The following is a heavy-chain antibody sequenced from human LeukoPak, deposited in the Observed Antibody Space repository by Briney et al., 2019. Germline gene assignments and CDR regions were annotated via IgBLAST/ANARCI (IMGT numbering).Heavy chain of an antibody. CDR2: ISYDGSNK. CDR1: GFTFSSYA. D-gene: IGHD2-2*01. CDR3: ARGGFGIVVVPAAATGYFDY. J-gene: IGHJ4*02. V-gene: IGHV3-30-3*01. Sequence: GGSLRLSCAASGFTFSSYAMHWVRQAPGKGLEWVAVISYDGSNKYYADSVKGRFTISRDNSKNTLYLQMNSLRAEDTAVYYCARGGFGIVVVPAAATGYFDYWGQGTLVTVSS.